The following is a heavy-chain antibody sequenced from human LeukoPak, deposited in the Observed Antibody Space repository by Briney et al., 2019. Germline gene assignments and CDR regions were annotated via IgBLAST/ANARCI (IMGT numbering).Heavy chain of an antibody. J-gene: IGHJ4*02. V-gene: IGHV3-21*01. D-gene: IGHD4-17*01. CDR2: I. CDR3: VYSGDYEKGY. CDR1: GFTFTTYS. Sequence: PGGSLRLSCEASGFTFTTYSMTWVRQAPGKGLEWVSIIFSADALKGRFTISRDDAKNLLYLDMNSLRAEDTAVYYCVYSGDYEKGYWGQGTLVTVSS.